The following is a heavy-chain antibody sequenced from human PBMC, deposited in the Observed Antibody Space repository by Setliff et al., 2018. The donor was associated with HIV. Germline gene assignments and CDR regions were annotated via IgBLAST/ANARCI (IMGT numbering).Heavy chain of an antibody. V-gene: IGHV1-18*01. D-gene: IGHD1-26*01. CDR3: ARSPLSIVGATGYYYYMDV. CDR2: VSPYNDNT. J-gene: IGHJ6*03. Sequence: ASVKVSCKASGYTFTIYGITWVRQAPGQGLEWMGWVSPYNDNTNYAQKFQDRVIMTIDTSTNTAYMELRSLRFDDTAVYYCARSPLSIVGATGYYYYMDVWGKGTTVTVSS. CDR1: GYTFTIYG.